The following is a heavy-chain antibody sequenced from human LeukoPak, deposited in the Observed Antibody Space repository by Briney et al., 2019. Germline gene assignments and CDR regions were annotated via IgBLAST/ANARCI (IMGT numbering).Heavy chain of an antibody. CDR2: INPNSGGT. V-gene: IGHV1-2*02. D-gene: IGHD3-9*01. J-gene: IGHJ4*02. Sequence: ASVKVSCKASGYTFSSYGVSWVRQAPGQGLEWMGWINPNSGGTNYAQKFQGRVTMTRDTSISTAYMELSSLRSEDTAVYYCARRYYDILTGYSSFDYWGQGTLVTVSS. CDR3: ARRYYDILTGYSSFDY. CDR1: GYTFSSYG.